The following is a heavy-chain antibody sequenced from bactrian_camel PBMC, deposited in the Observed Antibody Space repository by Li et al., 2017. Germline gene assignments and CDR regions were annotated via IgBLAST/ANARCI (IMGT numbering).Heavy chain of an antibody. V-gene: IGHV3S54*01. CDR2: IYLRTGET. D-gene: IGHD1*01. J-gene: IGHJ4*01. Sequence: HVQLVESGGGSVQAGGSLRLSCVASGNIYSSTYMAWFRQVSGKEREGVAGIYLRTGETYYADSVKGRFTISADIAGSTVTLRMNNLKPEDTAKYYCAAFDDYRGRCVSPLHEYKYEGPGTQVTVS. CDR3: AAFDDYRGRCVSPLHEYKY. CDR1: GNIYSSTY.